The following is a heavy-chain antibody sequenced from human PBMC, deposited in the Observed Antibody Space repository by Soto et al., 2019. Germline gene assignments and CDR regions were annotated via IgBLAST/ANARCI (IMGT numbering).Heavy chain of an antibody. CDR2: IIPIFGTA. V-gene: IGHV1-69*13. CDR3: ARDPGSGIFDY. J-gene: IGHJ4*02. D-gene: IGHD3-10*01. Sequence: VASVKVSCKASGGTFSSYAISWVRQAPGQGLEWMGGIIPIFGTANYAQKFQGRVTITADESTSTAYMELSSLRSEATAVYYCARDPGSGIFDYWGQGTLVTVSS. CDR1: GGTFSSYA.